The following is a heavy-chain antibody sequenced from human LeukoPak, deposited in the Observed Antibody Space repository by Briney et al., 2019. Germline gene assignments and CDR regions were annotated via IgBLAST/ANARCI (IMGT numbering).Heavy chain of an antibody. V-gene: IGHV1-24*01. CDR1: GYTLTELS. Sequence: ASVKVSCKVCGYTLTELSMHWVRQAPGKGLEWMGGFDPEDGETIYAQKFQGRVTMTEDTSTDTAYMELSSLRSEDTAVYYCATPGYYDSSGGGFDYWGQGTLVTVSS. CDR3: ATPGYYDSSGGGFDY. CDR2: FDPEDGET. J-gene: IGHJ4*02. D-gene: IGHD3-22*01.